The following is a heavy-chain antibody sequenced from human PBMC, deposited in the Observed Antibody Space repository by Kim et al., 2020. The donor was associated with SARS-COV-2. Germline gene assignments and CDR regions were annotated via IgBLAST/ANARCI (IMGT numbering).Heavy chain of an antibody. CDR1: GFSVSDNY. J-gene: IGHJ4*02. CDR3: ARVRTGYDSGWDFDY. CDR2: IYSGGST. Sequence: GGSLRLSCAVSGFSVSDNYMTWVRQAPGRGLEWVSIIYSGGSTYYVDSLKGRFTISRDNSKNTLYLQMNSLRGDDTAVYYCARVRTGYDSGWDFDYWGQGTLVTVSS. D-gene: IGHD6-19*01. V-gene: IGHV3-53*01.